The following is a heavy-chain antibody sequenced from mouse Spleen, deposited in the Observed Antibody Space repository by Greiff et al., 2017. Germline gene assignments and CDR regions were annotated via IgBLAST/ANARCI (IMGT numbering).Heavy chain of an antibody. J-gene: IGHJ1*01. D-gene: IGHD2-4*01. CDR1: GYTFTDYY. Sequence: EVQLQQSGPEVVKPGASVKISCKASGYTFTDYYMNWVKQSHGKSLEWIGDINPNNGGTSYNQKFKGKATLTVDKSSSTAYMELRSLTSEDSAVYYCGRSLYYDYDEGGRYFDVWGAGTTVTGSS. CDR3: GRSLYYDYDEGGRYFDV. CDR2: INPNNGGT. V-gene: IGHV1-26*01.